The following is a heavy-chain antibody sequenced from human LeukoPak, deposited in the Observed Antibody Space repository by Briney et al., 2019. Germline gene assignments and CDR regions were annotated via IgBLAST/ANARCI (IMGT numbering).Heavy chain of an antibody. J-gene: IGHJ5*02. CDR3: ARVARGYSYGYPFDP. V-gene: IGHV3-30*01. D-gene: IGHD5-18*01. Sequence: GGSLRLSCAASGFTFSSYAMHWVRQAPGKGLEWVAVISYDGSNKYYADSVKGRFTISRDNSKNMLYLQMNSLRAEDTAVYYCARVARGYSYGYPFDPWGQGTLVTVSS. CDR1: GFTFSSYA. CDR2: ISYDGSNK.